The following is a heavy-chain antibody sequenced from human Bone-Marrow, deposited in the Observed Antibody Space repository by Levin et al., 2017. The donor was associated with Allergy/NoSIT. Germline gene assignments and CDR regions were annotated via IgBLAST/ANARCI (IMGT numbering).Heavy chain of an antibody. Sequence: GLEWMGSIYPGDSDTRYGPSFQGQVTISADKSISTAFLQWTSLKASDTAMYYCARRRDTALSMVRGVLRSDDAFDVWGQGTMVTVSS. CDR2: IYPGDSDT. J-gene: IGHJ3*01. D-gene: IGHD3-10*01. CDR3: ARRRDTALSMVRGVLRSDDAFDV. V-gene: IGHV5-51*01.